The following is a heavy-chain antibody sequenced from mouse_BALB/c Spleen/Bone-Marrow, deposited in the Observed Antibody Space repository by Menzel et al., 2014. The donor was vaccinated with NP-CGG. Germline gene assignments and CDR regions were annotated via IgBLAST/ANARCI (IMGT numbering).Heavy chain of an antibody. J-gene: IGHJ1*01. V-gene: IGHV1-9*01. CDR2: ILPGSGST. D-gene: IGHD2-1*01. Sequence: VQLQQSGAELMKPGASVKISCKATGYTFSSYWIEWVKQRPGHGLEWIGEILPGSGSTYYNETFKVKATFTADTSSNTAHMQLRSMIYEDSAVDYCASRRGNYVHFDVWGAGTTVTVSS. CDR3: ASRRGNYVHFDV. CDR1: GYTFSSYW.